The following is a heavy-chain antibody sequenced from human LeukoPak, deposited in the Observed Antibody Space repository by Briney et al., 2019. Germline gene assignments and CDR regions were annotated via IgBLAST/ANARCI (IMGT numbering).Heavy chain of an antibody. D-gene: IGHD3-22*01. J-gene: IGHJ3*02. Sequence: GASVKVSCKASGYTFTGYYMHWVRQAPGQGLEWMGWINPNSGGTNYAQKFQGRVTMTRDTSISTAYMELSRLRSDDTAVYYCARPRQTPYSSGYAFDIWGQGTMVTVSS. CDR3: ARPRQTPYSSGYAFDI. CDR1: GYTFTGYY. V-gene: IGHV1-2*02. CDR2: INPNSGGT.